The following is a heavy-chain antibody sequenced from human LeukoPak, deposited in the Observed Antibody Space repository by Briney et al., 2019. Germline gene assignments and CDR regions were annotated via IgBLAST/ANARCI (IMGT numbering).Heavy chain of an antibody. V-gene: IGHV4-4*07. J-gene: IGHJ6*02. CDR3: ARAITMVRGVTIDLGMDV. Sequence: SETLSLTCTVDGGSISSYYWGWIRQPAGGGLEWIGRIYTSGSHNYNRSLKSRVTMSVETSKNQSSLKLSSVAAADTAVYYCARAITMVRGVTIDLGMDVWGQGTTVTVS. D-gene: IGHD3-10*01. CDR2: IYTSGSH. CDR1: GGSISSYY.